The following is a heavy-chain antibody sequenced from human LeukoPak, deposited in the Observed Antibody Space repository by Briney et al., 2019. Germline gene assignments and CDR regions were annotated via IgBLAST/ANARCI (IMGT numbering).Heavy chain of an antibody. CDR3: ARDSSHYLGSSDY. Sequence: PGGSLRLSCAASGFTSSSYALNWVRQAPGKGLEWVATVSGSGDRMYHADSVKGRFTISRDNIKNTLNLQMNSLRAEDTAIYYCARDSSHYLGSSDYWGQGTLVTVSS. J-gene: IGHJ4*02. V-gene: IGHV3-23*01. CDR1: GFTSSSYA. CDR2: VSGSGDRM. D-gene: IGHD6-6*01.